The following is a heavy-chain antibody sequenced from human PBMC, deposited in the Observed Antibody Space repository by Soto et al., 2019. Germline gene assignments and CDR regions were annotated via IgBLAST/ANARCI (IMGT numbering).Heavy chain of an antibody. J-gene: IGHJ6*03. D-gene: IGHD4-4*01. CDR3: AIAGIKETTVTTWYYLYMCI. CDR2: ISGSGGST. CDR1: GFTFSSYA. Sequence: EVQLLESGGGLVQPGGSLRLSCAASGFTFSSYAMSWVRQAPGKGLEWVSAISGSGGSTYYADSVKGRFTISRDNSKKTLYLQMNSLMAEDTTVYYLAIAGIKETTVTTWYYLYMCIWAKGTTVTVSS. V-gene: IGHV3-23*01.